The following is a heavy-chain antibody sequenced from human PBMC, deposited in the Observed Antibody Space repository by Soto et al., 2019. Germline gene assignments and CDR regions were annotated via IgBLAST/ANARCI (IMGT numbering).Heavy chain of an antibody. J-gene: IGHJ6*02. Sequence: PSQTLSLTCAISGDSVSSNNAAWNWIRQSPSRGLEWLGRTYYRSRWYNDYAASVKGRITINPDTSKNQFSLQLNSVTPEDTAVYYCAREDQWVNYDILSLYGLDVWGQGTTVTVSS. CDR1: GDSVSSNNAA. D-gene: IGHD3-9*01. CDR3: AREDQWVNYDILSLYGLDV. CDR2: TYYRSRWYN. V-gene: IGHV6-1*01.